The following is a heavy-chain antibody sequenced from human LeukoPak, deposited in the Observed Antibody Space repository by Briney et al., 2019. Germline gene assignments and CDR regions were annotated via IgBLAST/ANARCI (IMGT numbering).Heavy chain of an antibody. D-gene: IGHD6-19*01. V-gene: IGHV3-21*01. J-gene: IGHJ4*02. Sequence: GGSLRLSCAASGFTFSSYAMNWVRQAPGKGLEWVSSISSRSSYIYYADSVKGRFTVSRDNAKNSLYLQMNSLRAEDTAVYYCARGAGYFDYWGQGTLVTVSS. CDR2: ISSRSSYI. CDR3: ARGAGYFDY. CDR1: GFTFSSYA.